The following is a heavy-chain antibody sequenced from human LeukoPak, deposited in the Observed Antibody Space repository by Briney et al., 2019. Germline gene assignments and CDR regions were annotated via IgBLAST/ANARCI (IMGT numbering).Heavy chain of an antibody. D-gene: IGHD1-26*01. CDR2: ISGSGGST. J-gene: IGHJ4*02. Sequence: GGSLRLSCAASGFTFSSYAMSWVRQAPGKGLEWVSAISGSGGSTYYADSVKGRFTISRDNSKNALYLQMNSLRAEDTAVYYCARLGGSYYTYWGQGTLVTVSS. CDR3: ARLGGSYYTY. CDR1: GFTFSSYA. V-gene: IGHV3-23*01.